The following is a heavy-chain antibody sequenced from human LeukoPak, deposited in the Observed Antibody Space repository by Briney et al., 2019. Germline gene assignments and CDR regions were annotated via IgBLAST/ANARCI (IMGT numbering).Heavy chain of an antibody. CDR1: GASISSDN. D-gene: IGHD6-19*01. CDR3: ASRPPNRRGCATFLPYFDY. CDR2: ICYSGST. V-gene: IGHV4-4*02. J-gene: IGHJ4*02. Sequence: PSETLSLTCAVSGASISSDNWWNWVRQPPGKGLEWIGYICYSGSTNYNPSLKSRVTISVDTSRNQFSLKLASVTAADAAVYFCASRPPNRRGCATFLPYFDYWGQGALVTVSS.